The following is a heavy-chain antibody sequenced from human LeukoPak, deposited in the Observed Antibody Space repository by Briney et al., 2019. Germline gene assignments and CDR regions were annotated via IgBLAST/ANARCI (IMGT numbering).Heavy chain of an antibody. CDR1: GFSFSTYV. V-gene: IGHV3-23*01. Sequence: GGSLRLSCAASGFSFSTYVMSWVRQAPGKGLEWVSGVRANGDNTYYADSVKGRFTIARDNSKDTLSLQMNSLRAEDTAVYYCARRYYDFWSGYRGGYDPWGQGTLVTVSS. CDR3: ARRYYDFWSGYRGGYDP. CDR2: VRANGDNT. J-gene: IGHJ5*02. D-gene: IGHD3-3*01.